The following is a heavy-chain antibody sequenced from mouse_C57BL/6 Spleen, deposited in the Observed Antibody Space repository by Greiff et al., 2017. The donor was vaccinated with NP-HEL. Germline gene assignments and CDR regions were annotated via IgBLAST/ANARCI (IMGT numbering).Heavy chain of an antibody. J-gene: IGHJ2*02. D-gene: IGHD2-5*01. CDR1: GYAFSSSW. CDR2: IYPGDGDT. Sequence: QVQLQQSGPELVKPGASVKISCKASGYAFSSSWMNWVKQRPGKGLEWIGRIYPGDGDTNYNGKFKGKATLTADKSSSTAYMQLSSLTSEDSAVYFCARVYSNYASSFDYWGQGTSLTVSS. V-gene: IGHV1-82*01. CDR3: ARVYSNYASSFDY.